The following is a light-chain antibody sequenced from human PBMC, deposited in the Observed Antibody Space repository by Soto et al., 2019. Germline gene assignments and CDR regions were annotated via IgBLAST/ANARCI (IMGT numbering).Light chain of an antibody. CDR3: QQSYSIPYT. J-gene: IGKJ2*01. CDR2: VAS. CDR1: QSISSY. Sequence: DIQMTQSPSSLSASVGDRVTITCRASQSISSYLNWYQVKPGKALKLLIYVASSLQSGVASRFSGSGSGTDFTLTISSLQPEDFATYYCQQSYSIPYTFGQGTKIEIK. V-gene: IGKV1-39*01.